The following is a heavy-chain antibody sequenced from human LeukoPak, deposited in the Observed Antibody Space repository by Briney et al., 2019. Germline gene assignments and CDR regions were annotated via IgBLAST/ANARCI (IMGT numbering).Heavy chain of an antibody. D-gene: IGHD6-19*01. CDR3: AKRDNSGWFSFDF. V-gene: IGHV3-23*01. CDR1: GFTFSSYA. Sequence: PGGGPRVSCAASGFTFSSYAMTRGREAPGKGRGWGSSISHDATGTYYSDSVKGRFTISRDKSKSTLYLQMDSLRAEDTALYYCAKRDNSGWFSFDFWGQGTLVTVSS. CDR2: ISHDATGT. J-gene: IGHJ4*02.